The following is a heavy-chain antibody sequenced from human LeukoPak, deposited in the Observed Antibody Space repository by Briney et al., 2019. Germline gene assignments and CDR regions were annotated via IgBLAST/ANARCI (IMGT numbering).Heavy chain of an antibody. CDR1: DGSITDFY. CDR2: IFYSGTT. CDR3: AAAKYSYVDY. Sequence: PSETLSLTCTVSDGSITDFYWTWIRQPPGKGLEWIGNIFYSGTTSYNPSLKSRATISVVTSKKQFSLNLTSVTAADTAIYYCAAAKYSYVDYWGQGTLVTVSS. J-gene: IGHJ4*02. D-gene: IGHD5-18*01. V-gene: IGHV4-59*08.